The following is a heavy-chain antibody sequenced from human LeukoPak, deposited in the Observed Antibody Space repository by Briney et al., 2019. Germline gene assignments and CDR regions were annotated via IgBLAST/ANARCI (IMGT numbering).Heavy chain of an antibody. D-gene: IGHD2-2*02. CDR3: ARGYVHCSSTSCYSGWFDP. Sequence: SQTLSLTCAISGDSVSSNSAAWNWIRQSPSRGLEWLGRTYYRSKWYNDYAVSVKSRITINPDTSKNQFSLQLNSVTPEDTAVYYCARGYVHCSSTSCYSGWFDPWGQGALVTVSS. CDR2: TYYRSKWYN. CDR1: GDSVSSNSAA. J-gene: IGHJ5*02. V-gene: IGHV6-1*01.